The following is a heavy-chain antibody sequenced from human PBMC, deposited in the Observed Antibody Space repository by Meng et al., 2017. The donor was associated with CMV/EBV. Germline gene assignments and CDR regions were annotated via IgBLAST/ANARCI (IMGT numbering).Heavy chain of an antibody. V-gene: IGHV1-18*04. CDR3: ARGGGGYYLDF. CDR1: GYDFDTYS. Sequence: ASVTVSCKASGYDFDTYSMTWVRQAPGQGLEWMGWTSNYEGDSSLAKKFQGRVTMTRDTSTRTASMELRSLRSDDTAVYYCARGGGGYYLDFWGQGALVTVSS. CDR2: TSNYEGDS. J-gene: IGHJ4*02. D-gene: IGHD1-26*01.